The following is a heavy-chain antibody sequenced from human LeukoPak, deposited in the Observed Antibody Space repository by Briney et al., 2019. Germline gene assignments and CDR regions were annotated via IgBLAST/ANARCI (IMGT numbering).Heavy chain of an antibody. CDR3: ARDRSGSYTSSFDY. CDR1: GYTFTSYG. CDR2: ISAYNGNT. V-gene: IGHV1-18*01. J-gene: IGHJ4*02. Sequence: ASVKVSCRASGYTFTSYGISWVRQAPGQGLEWMGWISAYNGNTNYAQKLQGRVTMTTDTSTSTAYMELRSLRSDDTAVYYCARDRSGSYTSSFDYWGQGTLVTVSS. D-gene: IGHD1-26*01.